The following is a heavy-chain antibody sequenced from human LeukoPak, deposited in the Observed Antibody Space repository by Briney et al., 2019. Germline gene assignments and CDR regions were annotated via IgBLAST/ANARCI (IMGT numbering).Heavy chain of an antibody. D-gene: IGHD4-11*01. J-gene: IGHJ4*02. V-gene: IGHV3-30*18. CDR2: ISYDRSNK. CDR3: AKDGGLLTTRYYFDY. CDR1: GFTFSSYG. Sequence: GRSLRLSCAASGFTFSSYGMHWVRQAPGKGLEWVAAISYDRSNKYYADSVKGRFTISRDNSKNTLYLQMNSLRAEDTAVYYCAKDGGLLTTRYYFDYWGQGTLVTVSS.